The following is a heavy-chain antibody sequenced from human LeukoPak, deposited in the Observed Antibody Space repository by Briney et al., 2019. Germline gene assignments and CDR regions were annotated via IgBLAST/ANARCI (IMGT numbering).Heavy chain of an antibody. CDR2: ISGSGAYT. D-gene: IGHD2-15*01. V-gene: IGHV3-23*01. Sequence: GGSLRLSCAASGFSFSNYAMSWVRQAPGKGLEWVSAISGSGAYTYYADSVKGRFTLSRDNSKNTLYLQMNSLRADDTAIYHCAKGLKLSKDAFDIWGQGTMVTVSS. CDR1: GFSFSNYA. J-gene: IGHJ3*02. CDR3: AKGLKLSKDAFDI.